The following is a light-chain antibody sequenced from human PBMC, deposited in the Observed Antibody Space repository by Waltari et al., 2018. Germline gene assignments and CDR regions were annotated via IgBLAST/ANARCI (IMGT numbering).Light chain of an antibody. J-gene: IGKJ2*01. CDR2: EVS. CDR3: MQATHWSYT. Sequence: DVVMTQSPLSLPVTLGQPASIPCRSTQGLVHSDGHTYLSWFQQRPGQSPRRLIYEVSNRDSGVPDRFSGSGSGTDFTLKISRVEAEDVAVYYCMQATHWSYTFGQGTKLEIK. CDR1: QGLVHSDGHTY. V-gene: IGKV2-30*02.